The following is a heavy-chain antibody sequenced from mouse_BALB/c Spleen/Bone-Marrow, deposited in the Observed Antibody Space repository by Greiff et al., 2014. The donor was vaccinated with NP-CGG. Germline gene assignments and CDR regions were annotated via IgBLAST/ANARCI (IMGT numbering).Heavy chain of an antibody. CDR1: GYTFTSYT. Sequence: LEESGAELARPGASEKTSCKASGYTFTSYTMHWVKQRPGQGLEWIGYINPSSGYTNYNQKFKDKATLTADKSSSTAYMQLSSLTSEDSAVYYCARYRYDWYFDVWGAGTTVTVSS. D-gene: IGHD2-14*01. V-gene: IGHV1-4*01. J-gene: IGHJ1*01. CDR3: ARYRYDWYFDV. CDR2: INPSSGYT.